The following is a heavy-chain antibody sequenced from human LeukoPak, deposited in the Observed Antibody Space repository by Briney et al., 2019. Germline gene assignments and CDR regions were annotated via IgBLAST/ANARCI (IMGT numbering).Heavy chain of an antibody. V-gene: IGHV3-23*01. CDR2: ISGSGGST. D-gene: IGHD2-8*01. CDR1: GFTFSSYA. J-gene: IGHJ6*02. Sequence: GGSLRLSCAASGFTFSSYAMSWVRQAPGKGLEWVSAISGSGGSTYYADSVKGRLTISRDNSKNTMYLQMNSLRDEDTGVYYCAKGSDAQTYYYGMDVWGQGTTVTVSS. CDR3: AKGSDAQTYYYGMDV.